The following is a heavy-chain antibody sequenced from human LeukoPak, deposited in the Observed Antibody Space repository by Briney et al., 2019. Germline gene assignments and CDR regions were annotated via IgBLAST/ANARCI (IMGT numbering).Heavy chain of an antibody. CDR3: AKGYSSSWYLTIDY. D-gene: IGHD6-13*01. CDR1: GFTFSSYA. CDR2: IGGNGGST. J-gene: IGHJ4*02. Sequence: GGSLRLSCAASGFTFSSYAMSWVRQAPGKGLEWVSTIGGNGGSTYYADSVKGRFTISRDNSKNTLYLQMNSLRAEDTAVYYCAKGYSSSWYLTIDYWGQGTLVTVSS. V-gene: IGHV3-23*01.